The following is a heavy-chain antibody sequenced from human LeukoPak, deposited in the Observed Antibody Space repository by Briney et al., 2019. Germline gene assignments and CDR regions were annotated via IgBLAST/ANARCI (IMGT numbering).Heavy chain of an antibody. CDR2: IYHSGST. J-gene: IGHJ4*02. D-gene: IGHD2-2*01. CDR3: GSVHSSKEKFDY. V-gene: IGHV4-38-2*02. CDR1: GDSISSGYY. Sequence: SETLSLTCTVSGDSISSGYYWGWIRQPPGKGLEWIGSIYHSGSTYYNPSLKSRVTISVDTSKNQFSLKLSSVTAADTAVYYCGSVHSSKEKFDYGGQGTLVTVSS.